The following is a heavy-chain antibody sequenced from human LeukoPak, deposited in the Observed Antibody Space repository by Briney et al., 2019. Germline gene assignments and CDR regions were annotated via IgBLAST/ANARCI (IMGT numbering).Heavy chain of an antibody. D-gene: IGHD5-18*01. CDR1: GGTFSSYA. CDR3: ARVRDSYGFYFDY. J-gene: IGHJ4*02. CDR2: IIPIFGTA. V-gene: IGHV1-69*06. Sequence: SVKVSCKASGGTFSSYAISWVRQAPGQGLEWMGGIIPIFGTANYAQKFQGRVTITADKSTSTAYMELSSLRSEDTAVYYCARVRDSYGFYFDYWGQGTLVTVSS.